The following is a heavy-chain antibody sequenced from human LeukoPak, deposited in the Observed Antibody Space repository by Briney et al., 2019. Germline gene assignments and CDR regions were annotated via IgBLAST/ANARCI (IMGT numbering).Heavy chain of an antibody. D-gene: IGHD3-10*01. Sequence: GASVKVSCKASGYTFTSYGISWVRQAPGQGLEWMGWISAYNGNTNYAQKLQGRVTMTTDTSTSTAYMELRSLRSDDTVVYYCARDLKRWFGELSYFDYWGQGTLVTVSS. CDR1: GYTFTSYG. V-gene: IGHV1-18*01. J-gene: IGHJ4*02. CDR2: ISAYNGNT. CDR3: ARDLKRWFGELSYFDY.